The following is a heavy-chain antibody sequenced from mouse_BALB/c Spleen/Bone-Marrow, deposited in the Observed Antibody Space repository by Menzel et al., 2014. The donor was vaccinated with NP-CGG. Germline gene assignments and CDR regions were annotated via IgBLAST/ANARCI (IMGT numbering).Heavy chain of an antibody. CDR1: GFTFSSYG. V-gene: IGHV5-6-3*01. J-gene: IGHJ2*03. CDR2: INSNGGST. CDR3: ARVWYFDY. Sequence: DVMLVGSGGGLVQPGGSLKLSCAASGFTFSSYGMSWVRQTPDKRLELVATINSNGGSTYYPDSVKGRFTISRDNAKNTLYLQMSSLKSEDTAMYYCARVWYFDYWGQGTSLIVSS.